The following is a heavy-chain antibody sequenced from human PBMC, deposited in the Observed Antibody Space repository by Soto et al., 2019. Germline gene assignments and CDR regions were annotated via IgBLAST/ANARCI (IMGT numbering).Heavy chain of an antibody. CDR1: GYTFTSYD. Sequence: ASVKVSCKASGYTFTSYDINWVRQATGQGLEWMGWMNPNSGNTGYAQKFQGRVTMTRNTSISTAYMELSSLRSEDTAVYYCAREVAHKDGYTLGDNYYYYYGMDVWGQGTTVTVSS. CDR2: MNPNSGNT. J-gene: IGHJ6*02. CDR3: AREVAHKDGYTLGDNYYYYYGMDV. D-gene: IGHD3-16*01. V-gene: IGHV1-8*01.